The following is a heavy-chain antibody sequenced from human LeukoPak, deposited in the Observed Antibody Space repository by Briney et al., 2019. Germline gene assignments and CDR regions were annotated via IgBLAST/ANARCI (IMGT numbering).Heavy chain of an antibody. CDR2: INPNSGCT. CDR3: AGDLQGAYSCVWDGNYSYYYTEA. V-gene: IGHV1-2*02. J-gene: IGHJ6*03. CDR1: ESAYSITGFH. D-gene: IGHD3-16*01. Sequence: ASVKLSCKASESAYSITGFHLVWPRQAPGQGLEWLGCINPNSGCTKDAQKCQGRVTMTTATSISSAYMESSSVRADDAALYYCAGDLQGAYSCVWDGNYSYYYTEACGKRATVIVSS.